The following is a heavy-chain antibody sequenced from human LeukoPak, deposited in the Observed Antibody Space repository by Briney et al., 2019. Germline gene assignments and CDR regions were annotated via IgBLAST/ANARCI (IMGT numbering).Heavy chain of an antibody. CDR1: GFTFSSYA. J-gene: IGHJ3*02. V-gene: IGHV3-23*01. CDR2: ICGSGGST. D-gene: IGHD6-13*01. Sequence: GGSLRLSCAASGFTFSSYAMSWVRQAPGKGLEWVSAICGSGGSTYYADSVKGRFTISRDNSKNTLYLQMNSLRAEDTAVYYCANLLIAAAAPFDIWGQGTMVTVSS. CDR3: ANLLIAAAAPFDI.